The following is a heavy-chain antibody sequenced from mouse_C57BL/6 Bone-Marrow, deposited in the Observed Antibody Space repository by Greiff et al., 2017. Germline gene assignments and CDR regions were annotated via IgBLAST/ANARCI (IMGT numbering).Heavy chain of an antibody. CDR2: IWRGGST. D-gene: IGHD2-2*01. CDR1: GFSLTSYG. J-gene: IGHJ4*01. V-gene: IGHV2-5*01. Sequence: VQLQQSGPGLVQPSQSLSITCTVSGFSLTSYGVHWVRQPPGKGLEWLGVIWRGGSTDYNAAFMSRLSITKDNSKSQVFFKMNSLQADDTAIYYCAKNSLYGFYAMDYWGQGTSVTVSS. CDR3: AKNSLYGFYAMDY.